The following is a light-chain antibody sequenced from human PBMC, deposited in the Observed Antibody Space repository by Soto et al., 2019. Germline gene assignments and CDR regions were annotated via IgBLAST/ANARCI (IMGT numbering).Light chain of an antibody. CDR1: SSDVGGYNY. CDR2: DVS. Sequence: QSALTQPASVSGSPGQSITISCTGTSSDVGGYNYVSWYQQHPGKAPKLMIYDVSNRPSGVSNRFSGSKSGNTASLTISGFQAEDEADYYCSSYTSNSTDVFGTGTKVTV. J-gene: IGLJ1*01. CDR3: SSYTSNSTDV. V-gene: IGLV2-14*01.